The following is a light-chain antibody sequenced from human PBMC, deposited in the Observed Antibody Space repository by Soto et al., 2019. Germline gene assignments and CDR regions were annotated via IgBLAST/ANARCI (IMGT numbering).Light chain of an antibody. V-gene: IGKV3-15*01. Sequence: EIVMTQSPATLSVSPGERATLSCRASRSLSSNLAWYQQKPGQAPRLLIYGASTRATGIPARFSGSGSGTEFTLTISSLQSEDFAVYYCQHYNNWPPWTFGQGTKVDIK. CDR2: GAS. CDR1: RSLSSN. J-gene: IGKJ1*01. CDR3: QHYNNWPPWT.